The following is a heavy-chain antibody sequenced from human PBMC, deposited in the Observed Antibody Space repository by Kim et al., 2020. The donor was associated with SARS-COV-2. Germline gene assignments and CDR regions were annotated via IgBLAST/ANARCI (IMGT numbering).Heavy chain of an antibody. Sequence: GGSLRLSCAASGFTFSSYGMHWVRQAPGKGLEWVAVISYDGSNKYYADSVKGRFTISRDNSKNTLYLQMNSLRAEDTAVYYCAKGVQYYYGSGSWDYYYGMDVWGQGTTVTVSS. CDR1: GFTFSSYG. J-gene: IGHJ6*02. CDR2: ISYDGSNK. V-gene: IGHV3-30*18. D-gene: IGHD3-10*01. CDR3: AKGVQYYYGSGSWDYYYGMDV.